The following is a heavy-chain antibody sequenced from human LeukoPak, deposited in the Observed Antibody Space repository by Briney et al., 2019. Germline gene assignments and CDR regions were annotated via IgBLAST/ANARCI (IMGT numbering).Heavy chain of an antibody. CDR1: GGSISSYY. V-gene: IGHV4-59*01. CDR2: ISYSGST. Sequence: SETLSLTCTVSGGSISSYYWSLIRQPPGKGLEWIGYISYSGSTNYNPSLKSRVAISVDTSKNQFSLKLSSVTAADTAVYYCARNKAVTFNWFDPWGQGTLVTVSS. CDR3: ARNKAVTFNWFDP. D-gene: IGHD6-19*01. J-gene: IGHJ5*02.